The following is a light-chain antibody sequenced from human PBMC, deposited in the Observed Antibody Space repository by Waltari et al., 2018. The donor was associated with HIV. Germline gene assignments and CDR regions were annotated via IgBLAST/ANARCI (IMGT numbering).Light chain of an antibody. Sequence: QSARTQPASVSGSPGQSITSSCNETRSDGGAYDCVSWYQQHPGKAPKLMLHDVSSRPSGVSNRFSGSKSGNTASLTISGLPAEDQADYYCSSYTSSSILVFGGGTKLTVL. V-gene: IGLV2-14*03. CDR3: SSYTSSSILV. CDR1: RSDGGAYDC. CDR2: DVS. J-gene: IGLJ2*01.